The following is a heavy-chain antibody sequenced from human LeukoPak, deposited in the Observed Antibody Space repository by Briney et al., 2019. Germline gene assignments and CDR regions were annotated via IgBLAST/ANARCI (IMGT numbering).Heavy chain of an antibody. CDR3: AKVLKVTTTGYFDY. CDR2: ISGSGGST. J-gene: IGHJ4*02. Sequence: GGSLRLSCAASGFTFSDYYMSWVRQAPGKGLEWVSAISGSGGSTYYADSVKGRFTISRDNSKNTLYLQMNSLRAEDTAVYYCAKVLKVTTTGYFDYWGQGTLVTASS. CDR1: GFTFSDYY. D-gene: IGHD4-17*01. V-gene: IGHV3-23*01.